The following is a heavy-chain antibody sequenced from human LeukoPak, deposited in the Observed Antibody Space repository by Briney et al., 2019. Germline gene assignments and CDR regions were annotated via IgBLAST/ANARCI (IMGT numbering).Heavy chain of an antibody. J-gene: IGHJ4*02. CDR2: INHSGST. Sequence: SETLSLTCAVYGGSFSGYYWSWIRQPPGKGLEWIGEINHSGSTNYNPSLKSRVTISVDTSKNQFSLRLSSVTAADTAVYYCARTTGTTKVDYWGQGTLVTVSS. V-gene: IGHV4-34*01. CDR1: GGSFSGYY. D-gene: IGHD1-7*01. CDR3: ARTTGTTKVDY.